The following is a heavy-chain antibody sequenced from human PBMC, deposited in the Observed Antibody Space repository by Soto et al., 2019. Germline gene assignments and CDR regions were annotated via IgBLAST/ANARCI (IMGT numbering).Heavy chain of an antibody. CDR1: GFSLSTSGMC. Sequence: SGPTLVNPTHTLTLTCTFSGFSLSTSGMCVSWIRQPPGKALEWLALIDWDDDKYYSTSLKTRLTISKDTSKNQVVLTMTNMDPVDTATYYCARLPFSSGCLDTDYWGQGTLVTVSS. J-gene: IGHJ4*02. CDR2: IDWDDDK. CDR3: ARLPFSSGCLDTDY. D-gene: IGHD6-19*01. V-gene: IGHV2-70*01.